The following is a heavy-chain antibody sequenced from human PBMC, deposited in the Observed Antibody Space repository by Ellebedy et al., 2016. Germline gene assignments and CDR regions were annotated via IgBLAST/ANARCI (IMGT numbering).Heavy chain of an antibody. CDR1: GFTVSSNY. CDR2: IYSGGST. J-gene: IGHJ4*02. D-gene: IGHD6-19*01. Sequence: GESLKISCAASGFTVSSNYMSWVRQAPGKGLEWVSIIYSGGSTYYADSVKGRFTISRDNSKNTLYLQMNSLRAEDTAVYYCARDASYSSAWHYWGQGTLVTVSS. CDR3: ARDASYSSAWHY. V-gene: IGHV3-53*01.